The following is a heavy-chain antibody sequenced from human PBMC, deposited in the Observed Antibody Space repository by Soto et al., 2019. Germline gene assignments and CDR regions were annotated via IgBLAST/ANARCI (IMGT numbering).Heavy chain of an antibody. CDR3: ATTWAVAGPFDP. CDR1: GGSVNSGSYY. D-gene: IGHD2-15*01. CDR2: LHYSGST. J-gene: IGHJ5*02. Sequence: SETLSLTCTVSGGSVNSGSYYWNWIRQPPGKGLECIGFLHYSGSTFYNPSLKSRVTISLDTSKNHFSLKLSSVTAADTAVYFCATTWAVAGPFDPWGQGTLVTVSS. V-gene: IGHV4-61*03.